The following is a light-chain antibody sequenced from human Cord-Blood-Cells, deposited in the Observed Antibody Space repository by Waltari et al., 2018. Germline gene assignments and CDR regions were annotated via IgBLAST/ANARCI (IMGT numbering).Light chain of an antibody. CDR1: SSAVGGSNY. V-gene: IGLV2-14*01. J-gene: IGLJ1*01. CDR2: AIS. Sequence: QSALTQPAPVSGSPGQSITISCTGTSSAVGGSNYVSWYQQHPGKAPKLMIHAISNRPSGVSSRFSASKSGNTASLTISGLQAEDEADYYCSSYTSSSTYVFGTGTKVTVL. CDR3: SSYTSSSTYV.